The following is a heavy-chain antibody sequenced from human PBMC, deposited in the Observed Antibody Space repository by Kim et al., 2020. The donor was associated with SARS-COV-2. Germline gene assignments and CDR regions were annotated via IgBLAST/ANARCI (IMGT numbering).Heavy chain of an antibody. V-gene: IGHV1-69*01. D-gene: IGHD3-10*01. CDR3: ARLSGSGRRRVDY. Sequence: YEQKFQGRVTINADESTSTAYMELSRLRSEDTAVYYCARLSGSGRRRVDYWGQGTLVTVSS. J-gene: IGHJ4*02.